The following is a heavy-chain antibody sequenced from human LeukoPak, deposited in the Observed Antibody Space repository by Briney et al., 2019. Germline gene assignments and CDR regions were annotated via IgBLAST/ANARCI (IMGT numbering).Heavy chain of an antibody. Sequence: PSETLSLTCTVSGGSISSYYWSWIRQPPGKGLEWIGYIYYSGSTNYNPSLKSRVTISVDTSKNQFSLKLSSVTAADTAVYYCARLVVAAIEGGYYFDYWGQGTLVTVSS. J-gene: IGHJ4*02. CDR1: GGSISSYY. CDR2: IYYSGST. CDR3: ARLVVAAIEGGYYFDY. V-gene: IGHV4-59*12. D-gene: IGHD2-15*01.